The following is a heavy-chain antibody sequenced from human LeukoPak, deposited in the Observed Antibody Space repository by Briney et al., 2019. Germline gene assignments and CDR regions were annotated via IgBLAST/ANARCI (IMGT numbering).Heavy chain of an antibody. D-gene: IGHD2-21*01. CDR3: ARDERLWGFDP. J-gene: IGHJ5*02. CDR2: ISPYSGNT. Sequence: ASVKVSCKASGYTLTSYGITWVRQAPGQGLEWRGWISPYSGNTNYAQKLQGRVTMTTDTSTSTAYMELRSLRSDDTAVYYCARDERLWGFDPWGQGTLVTVSS. CDR1: GYTLTSYG. V-gene: IGHV1-18*01.